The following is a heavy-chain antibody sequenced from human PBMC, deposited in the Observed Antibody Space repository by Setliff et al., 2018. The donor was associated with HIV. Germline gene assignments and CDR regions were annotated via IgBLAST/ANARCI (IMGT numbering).Heavy chain of an antibody. Sequence: PSETLSLTCTVSGGYISAYYWSWIRQPAGKRLEWIGRIYTSGSTNYNPSLKSRVTISVDTSKNQFSLRLSSVAAGDTAVYYCARSIVPVASGYYYFEYWGQGTLVTVSS. CDR2: IYTSGST. CDR1: GGYISAYY. D-gene: IGHD3-3*01. J-gene: IGHJ4*02. CDR3: ARSIVPVASGYYYFEY. V-gene: IGHV4-4*07.